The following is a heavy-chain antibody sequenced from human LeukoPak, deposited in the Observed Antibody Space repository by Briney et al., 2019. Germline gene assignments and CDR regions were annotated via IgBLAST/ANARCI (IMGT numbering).Heavy chain of an antibody. CDR1: GFSFSSFA. CDR3: AKQVVATSPFDY. CDR2: ISGSGGST. V-gene: IGHV3-23*01. D-gene: IGHD1-26*01. J-gene: IGHJ4*02. Sequence: GGSLRLSCAASGFSFSSFAMNWVRQAPGKGLECVSVISGSGGSTYYADSVKGRFTISRDNSKNTLYLQMNSLRAEDTAVYYCAKQVVATSPFDYWGQGTLVTVSS.